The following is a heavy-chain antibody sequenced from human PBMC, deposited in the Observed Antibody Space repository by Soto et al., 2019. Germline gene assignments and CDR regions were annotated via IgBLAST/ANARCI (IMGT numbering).Heavy chain of an antibody. D-gene: IGHD5-12*01. CDR3: ARDPPRYSGYALSGYSSGPAFDY. CDR1: GYTFTSYG. CDR2: ISAYNGNT. V-gene: IGHV1-18*01. J-gene: IGHJ4*02. Sequence: ASVKVSCKASGYTFTSYGISWVRQAPGQGLEWMGWISAYNGNTNYAQKPQGRVTMTTDTSTSTAYMELRSLRSDDTAVYYCARDPPRYSGYALSGYSSGPAFDYWGQGTLVTVSS.